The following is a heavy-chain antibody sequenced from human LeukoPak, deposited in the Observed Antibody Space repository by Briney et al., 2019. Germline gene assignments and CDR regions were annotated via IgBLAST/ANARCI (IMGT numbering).Heavy chain of an antibody. J-gene: IGHJ4*02. D-gene: IGHD6-13*01. CDR1: GDSISNFY. CDR3: ARHPRYSSSLYYFDY. Sequence: PSETLSLTCAVSGDSISNFYWSWIRQPPGKGLEWIGYIYYSGSTNYNPSLKSRVTISVDTSKNQFSLKLSSVTAADTAVYYCARHPRYSSSLYYFDYWGQGTLVTVSS. CDR2: IYYSGST. V-gene: IGHV4-59*08.